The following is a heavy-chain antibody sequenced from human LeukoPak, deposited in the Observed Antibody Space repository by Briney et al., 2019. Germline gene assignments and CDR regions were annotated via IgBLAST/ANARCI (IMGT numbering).Heavy chain of an antibody. CDR1: GYTFTGYY. CDR3: ARGGYYDFWSGYYPLYYFDY. Sequence: ASVKVSCKASGYTFTGYYMHWVRLAPGQGLEWMGRINPNSGGTNYAQKFEGRVTMTRDTSISTAYMELSRLRSDDTAVYYCARGGYYDFWSGYYPLYYFDYWGQGTLVTVSS. CDR2: INPNSGGT. D-gene: IGHD3-3*01. V-gene: IGHV1-2*06. J-gene: IGHJ4*02.